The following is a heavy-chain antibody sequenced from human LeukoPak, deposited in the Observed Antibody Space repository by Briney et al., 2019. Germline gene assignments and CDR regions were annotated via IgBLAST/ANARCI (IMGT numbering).Heavy chain of an antibody. D-gene: IGHD3-22*01. CDR1: GFTFNSYA. CDR3: AKGGHGRREHSGYSRSASTD. V-gene: IGHV3-23*01. CDR2: ISGSGGST. Sequence: GGSLRLSCAASGFTFNSYAMSWVRQAPGKGLEWVSAISGSGGSTYYADYVKGRFTISRDNSKNTLYLQINSLRAEDTAVYYCAKGGHGRREHSGYSRSASTDWGQGTLVTVSS. J-gene: IGHJ4*02.